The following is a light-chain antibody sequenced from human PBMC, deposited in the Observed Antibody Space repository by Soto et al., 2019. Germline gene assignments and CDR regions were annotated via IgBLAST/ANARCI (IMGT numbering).Light chain of an antibody. CDR3: CSFTNSSTYV. Sequence: QSVLTQPASVSGSPGQSITISCTGTSSDVGGYNYVSWYQQYPGKAPKVMIYDVTNRPSGVSNRFSGSRSGNTASLTISGLQAEDEADYYCCSFTNSSTYVFGTGTKVTV. V-gene: IGLV2-14*01. J-gene: IGLJ1*01. CDR2: DVT. CDR1: SSDVGGYNY.